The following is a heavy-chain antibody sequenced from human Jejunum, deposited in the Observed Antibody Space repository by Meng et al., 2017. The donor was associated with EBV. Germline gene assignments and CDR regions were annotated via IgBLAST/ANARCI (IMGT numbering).Heavy chain of an antibody. V-gene: IGHV7-4-1*02. CDR3: ARDKGRTEFDY. CDR1: GYTFTPYS. Sequence: QVQLVQSGSELKKPVASVEISCKASGYTFTPYSINWVRQAPGQGLEWMGWITPNTGIPTYAQGFTGRFVFSLDTSVSTAYLHISSLKAEDTAVYYCARDKGRTEFDYWGQGTLVTVSS. D-gene: IGHD3-10*01. CDR2: ITPNTGIP. J-gene: IGHJ4*02.